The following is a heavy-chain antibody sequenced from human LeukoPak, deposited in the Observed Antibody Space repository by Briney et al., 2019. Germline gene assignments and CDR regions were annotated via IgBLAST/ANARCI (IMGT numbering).Heavy chain of an antibody. Sequence: GGSLRLSCAASGFTFSSYSMNWVRQAPGKGLEWVSYISSSSSTIYYADSVKGRFTISRDNAKNSLYLQMNSLRAEDTAVYYCARGDYLYGSGSYETYWGQGTLVTVSS. V-gene: IGHV3-48*04. CDR1: GFTFSSYS. CDR2: ISSSSSTI. D-gene: IGHD3-10*01. J-gene: IGHJ4*02. CDR3: ARGDYLYGSGSYETY.